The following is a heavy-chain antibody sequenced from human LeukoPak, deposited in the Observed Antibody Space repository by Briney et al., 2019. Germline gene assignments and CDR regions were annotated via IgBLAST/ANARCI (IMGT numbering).Heavy chain of an antibody. J-gene: IGHJ4*02. CDR2: IYTSGST. Sequence: SETLSLTCTVSGGSISTYYWSWIRQPAGKGLEWIGRIYTSGSTNYNPSLKSRVTMSLDTSKNQFSLKLSSVTAADTAVYYCARYDFWSGYYASWGQGTLVTVSS. CDR3: ARYDFWSGYYAS. CDR1: GGSISTYY. V-gene: IGHV4-4*07. D-gene: IGHD3-3*01.